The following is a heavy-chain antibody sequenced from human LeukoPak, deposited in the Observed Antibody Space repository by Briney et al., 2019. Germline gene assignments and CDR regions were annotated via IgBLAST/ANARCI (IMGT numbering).Heavy chain of an antibody. CDR1: GFTFRTYG. CDR3: AKDGPSKSESYAGPSDY. Sequence: GGSLRLSCAASGFTFRTYGMHWVRQAPGKGLEWVSFIRYDGSKKYYPDSVKGRFTISRDNSKNTVYPQMNSLRPEDTAIYYCAKDGPSKSESYAGPSDYWGQGTLVTVSS. V-gene: IGHV3-30*02. CDR2: IRYDGSKK. J-gene: IGHJ4*02. D-gene: IGHD1-26*01.